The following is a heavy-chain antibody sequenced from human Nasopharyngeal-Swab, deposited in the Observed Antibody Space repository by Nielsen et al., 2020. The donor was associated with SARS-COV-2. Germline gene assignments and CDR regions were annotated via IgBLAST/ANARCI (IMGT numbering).Heavy chain of an antibody. D-gene: IGHD3-10*01. CDR2: IYPGDSDT. CDR3: ARRSTSRYYYGSGDAFDI. Sequence: GESLKISCKGSGYSFTSYWIGWVRQMPGKGLEWMGIIYPGDSDTRYSPSFQGQVTISADKSISTAYLQWSSLKASDTAMYYCARRSTSRYYYGSGDAFDIWGQGKMVTDSS. J-gene: IGHJ3*02. V-gene: IGHV5-51*01. CDR1: GYSFTSYW.